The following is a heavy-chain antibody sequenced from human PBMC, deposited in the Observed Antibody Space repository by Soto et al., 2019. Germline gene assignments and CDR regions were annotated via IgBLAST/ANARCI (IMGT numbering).Heavy chain of an antibody. J-gene: IGHJ4*02. CDR1: GGSTSSYY. D-gene: IGHD3-10*01. Sequence: QVQLQESGPGLVKPSETLSLTCTVSGGSTSSYYWSWIRQPPGKGLEWMGYIYYSGSTNYNPSLKSRVTISVDTSKNQFSLKLSSVTAADTAVYYCARSYYYGSGSYYFDYWGQGTLVTVSS. CDR2: IYYSGST. V-gene: IGHV4-59*01. CDR3: ARSYYYGSGSYYFDY.